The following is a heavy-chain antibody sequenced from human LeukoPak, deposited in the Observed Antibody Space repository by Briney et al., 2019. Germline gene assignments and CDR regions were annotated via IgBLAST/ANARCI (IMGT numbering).Heavy chain of an antibody. Sequence: ASVKVSCKASGYTFTSYGISWVRQAPGQGLEWMGWISAYNGNTNYAQKLQGRVTMTTDTSTSTAYMELRSLRSDGTAVYYCARVPPFSSIVGATADYYYMDVWGKGTTVTISS. CDR2: ISAYNGNT. D-gene: IGHD1-26*01. J-gene: IGHJ6*03. V-gene: IGHV1-18*01. CDR3: ARVPPFSSIVGATADYYYMDV. CDR1: GYTFTSYG.